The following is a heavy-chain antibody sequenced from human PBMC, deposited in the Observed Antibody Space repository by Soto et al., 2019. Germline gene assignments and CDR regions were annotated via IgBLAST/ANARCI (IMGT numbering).Heavy chain of an antibody. CDR3: ARHYDYGGNTMRYYYLGMDV. V-gene: IGHV5-51*01. J-gene: IGHJ6*02. CDR2: IYPGDSDT. D-gene: IGHD4-17*01. Sequence: TLMISCKVSVYSFTSYCIGWVRQMPGKGLEWMWIIYPGDSDTRYSPSFQGQVTISADKSISTAYRQWGSLKASDTAMYYCARHYDYGGNTMRYYYLGMDVWGQGITV. CDR1: VYSFTSYC.